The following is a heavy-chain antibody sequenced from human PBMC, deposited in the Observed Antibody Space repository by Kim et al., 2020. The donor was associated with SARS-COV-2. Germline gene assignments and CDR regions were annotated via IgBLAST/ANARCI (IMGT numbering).Heavy chain of an antibody. CDR3: ARDYGDYVRYYGMDV. V-gene: IGHV1-69*13. D-gene: IGHD4-17*01. CDR2: IIPIFGTA. CDR1: GGTFSSYA. J-gene: IGHJ6*02. Sequence: SVKVSCKASGGTFSSYAISWVRQAPGQGLEWMGGIIPIFGTANYAQKFQGRVTITADESTSTAYMELSSLRSEDTAVYYCARDYGDYVRYYGMDVWGQGTTVTVSS.